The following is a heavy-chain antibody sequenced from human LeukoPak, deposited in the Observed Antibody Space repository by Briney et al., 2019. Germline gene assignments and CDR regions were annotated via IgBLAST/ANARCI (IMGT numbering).Heavy chain of an antibody. D-gene: IGHD4-11*01. V-gene: IGHV4-34*01. CDR1: GGSFSGYY. CDR3: ARVQADYSNYELNPKYYGMDV. J-gene: IGHJ6*02. Sequence: PSETLSLTCAVYGGSFSGYYWSWIRQPPGQGLEWIGEINHSGSTNYNPSLKSRVTISVDTSKNQFSLKLSSVTAADTAVYYCARVQADYSNYELNPKYYGMDVWGQGTTVTVSS. CDR2: INHSGST.